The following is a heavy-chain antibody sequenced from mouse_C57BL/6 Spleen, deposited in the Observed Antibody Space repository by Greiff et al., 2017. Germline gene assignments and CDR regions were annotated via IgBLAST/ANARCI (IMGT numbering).Heavy chain of an antibody. Sequence: VQGVESGPGLVQPSQSLSITCTVSGFSLTSYGVHWVRQSPGKGLEWLGVIWSGGSTDYNAAFISRLSISKDNSKSQVFFKMNSLQADDTAIYYCATTTVVGHWYFDVWGTGTTVTVSS. D-gene: IGHD1-1*01. V-gene: IGHV2-2*01. CDR2: IWSGGST. CDR3: ATTTVVGHWYFDV. CDR1: GFSLTSYG. J-gene: IGHJ1*03.